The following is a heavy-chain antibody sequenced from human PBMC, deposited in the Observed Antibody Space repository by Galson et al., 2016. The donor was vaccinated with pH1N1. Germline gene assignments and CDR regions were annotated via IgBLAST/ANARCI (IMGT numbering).Heavy chain of an antibody. CDR2: IRHSGTI. Sequence: ETLSLTCAVSGYSISSGYYWGWIRQPPGKGLEWIGSIRHSGTIYYNPSLKSRVTISVDMSKNQLSLTLSPVTAAETAVYYCARHEMLSGGSCSSFDYWGQGTLVTVSS. D-gene: IGHD2-15*01. V-gene: IGHV4-38-2*01. J-gene: IGHJ4*02. CDR3: ARHEMLSGGSCSSFDY. CDR1: GYSISSGYY.